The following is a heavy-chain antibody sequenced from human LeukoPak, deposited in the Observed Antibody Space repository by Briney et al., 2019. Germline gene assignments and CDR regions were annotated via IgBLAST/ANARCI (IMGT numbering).Heavy chain of an antibody. D-gene: IGHD2-15*01. V-gene: IGHV3-23*01. CDR1: AFTFSNYA. CDR2: ISNNGGST. Sequence: PGGSLRLSCAATAFTFSNYAMSWVRQAPGRGLEWVSAISNNGGSTYDADSMKGRFTISRDNSKNTLHLQMNSLRAEDTAVYHCARQLGYCSDGSCYFDYWGQGTLVTASS. CDR3: ARQLGYCSDGSCYFDY. J-gene: IGHJ4*02.